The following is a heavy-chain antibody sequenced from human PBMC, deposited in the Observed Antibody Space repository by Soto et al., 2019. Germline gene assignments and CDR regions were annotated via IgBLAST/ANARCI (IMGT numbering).Heavy chain of an antibody. CDR1: GGTFSTYA. J-gene: IGHJ4*02. D-gene: IGHD3-22*01. V-gene: IGHV1-69*13. CDR2: IIPLFGTA. Sequence: SVKVSCKASGGTFSTYAIDWVRQAPGQGLEWMGGIIPLFGTAKYAQNFQGRITITADESTNTAYMELRSLRSQDTAVYYCARGVPYDSSGYYYFYWGQGTLVTV. CDR3: ARGVPYDSSGYYYFY.